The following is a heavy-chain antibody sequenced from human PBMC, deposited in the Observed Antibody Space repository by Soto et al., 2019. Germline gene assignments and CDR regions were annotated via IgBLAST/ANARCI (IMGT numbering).Heavy chain of an antibody. D-gene: IGHD6-13*01. Sequence: ASVKVSCKASGGTFSSYAISWVRQAPGQGLEWMGGIIPIFGTANYAQKFQGRVTMTADESTITAYLELSSLKQDDTAVYYCAREVAADGTFREDVFDIWGQGTLVTVSS. CDR2: IIPIFGTA. V-gene: IGHV1-69*13. CDR1: GGTFSSYA. CDR3: AREVAADGTFREDVFDI. J-gene: IGHJ3*02.